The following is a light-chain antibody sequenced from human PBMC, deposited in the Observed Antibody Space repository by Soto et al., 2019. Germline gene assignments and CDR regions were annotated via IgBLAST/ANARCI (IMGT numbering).Light chain of an antibody. V-gene: IGKV2-28*01. CDR1: QSLLHSNGYNY. CDR2: LGS. CDR3: MQALQTPYT. Sequence: DIVMTQSPLSLPVTPGEPASISCRSSQSLLHSNGYNYLDWYLQKPGQSPQLLIYLGSNRASGVPDRFSVSGSGTDFTLKISRVEAEYVGVYYCMQALQTPYTFGQGNKLEIK. J-gene: IGKJ2*01.